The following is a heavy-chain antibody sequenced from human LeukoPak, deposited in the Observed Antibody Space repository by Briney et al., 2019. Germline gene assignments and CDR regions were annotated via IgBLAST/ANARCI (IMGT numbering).Heavy chain of an antibody. Sequence: GGSLRLSCEASGFASKYAWGSWVRQAPGKGLEWIARIKTRTDGGTRDYASPVKGRFTISRDDSQNTVSLQMSSLKADDTAVYYCATVVPSFTTYFHDTSHYSSPGGTFYYYMDVWGKGTTVTVSS. CDR3: ATVVPSFTTYFHDTSHYSSPGGTFYYYMDV. CDR1: GFASKYAW. CDR2: IKTRTDGGTR. V-gene: IGHV3-15*01. J-gene: IGHJ6*03. D-gene: IGHD3-22*01.